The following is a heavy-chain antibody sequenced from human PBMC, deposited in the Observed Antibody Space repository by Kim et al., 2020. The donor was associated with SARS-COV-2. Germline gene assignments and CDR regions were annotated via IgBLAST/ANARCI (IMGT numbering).Heavy chain of an antibody. V-gene: IGHV3-66*01. J-gene: IGHJ4*02. D-gene: IGHD3-3*01. CDR3: ARGELDFWSGYLPHFDY. CDR1: GFTVSSNY. CDR2: IYSGGST. Sequence: GGSLRLSCAASGFTVSSNYMSWVRQAPGKGLEWVSVIYSGGSTYYADSVKGRFTISRDNSKNTLYLQMNSLRAEDTAVYYCARGELDFWSGYLPHFDYWGEGTLVTVSS.